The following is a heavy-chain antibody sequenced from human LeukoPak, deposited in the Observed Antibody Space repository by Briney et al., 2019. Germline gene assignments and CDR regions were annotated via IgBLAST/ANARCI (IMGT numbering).Heavy chain of an antibody. D-gene: IGHD2-2*01. Sequence: SVKVSCKASGYTFTSYGISSGRQAPGERVECMWWICAYNGSTSYAQKLQDKVPMTTDTSTSTAYMELRSLRSDDTAVYYCAREIVVVPAAERDYYYYGMDVWGQGTTVTVSS. CDR2: ICAYNGST. CDR3: AREIVVVPAAERDYYYYGMDV. CDR1: GYTFTSYG. V-gene: IGHV1-18*01. J-gene: IGHJ6*02.